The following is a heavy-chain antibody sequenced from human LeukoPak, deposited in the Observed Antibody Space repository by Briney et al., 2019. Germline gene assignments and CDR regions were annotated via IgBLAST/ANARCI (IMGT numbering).Heavy chain of an antibody. D-gene: IGHD1-26*01. J-gene: IGHJ4*02. Sequence: TSETLSLTCTVSGGSVSSGSYYWSWIRQPPGKGLEWIGYIYYSGISNYNPSLKSRVTMSVDMSKNQFSLKLSAVTAADTAIYYCAREEVGASPGGYWGQGTLVTASS. CDR1: GGSVSSGSYY. V-gene: IGHV4-61*01. CDR2: IYYSGIS. CDR3: AREEVGASPGGY.